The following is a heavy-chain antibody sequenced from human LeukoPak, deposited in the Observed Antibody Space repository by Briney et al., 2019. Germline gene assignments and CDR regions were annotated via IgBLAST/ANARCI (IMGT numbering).Heavy chain of an antibody. Sequence: GGSLRLSCAASGFFFSDSAMAWVRQAPGKGLEWVSTTTGRGDNTHYADSVKGRFTISRDNAKNSLYLQMNSLRAEDTAVYYCARDREYYDILTGYYNLIDYWGQGTLVTVSS. V-gene: IGHV3-21*01. CDR1: GFFFSDSA. CDR3: ARDREYYDILTGYYNLIDY. J-gene: IGHJ4*02. D-gene: IGHD3-9*01. CDR2: TTGRGDNT.